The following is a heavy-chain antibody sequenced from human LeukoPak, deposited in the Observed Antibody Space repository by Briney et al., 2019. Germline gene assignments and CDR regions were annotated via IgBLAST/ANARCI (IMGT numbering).Heavy chain of an antibody. V-gene: IGHV3-48*03. CDR2: ISSSGSTI. CDR3: ARLYSSSSGLRASDY. D-gene: IGHD6-6*01. J-gene: IGHJ4*02. Sequence: PGGSLRLSCAASGFTFSSYEMNWVRQAPGKGLEWASYISSSGSTIYYADSVKGRFTISRDNAKNSLYLQMNSLRAEDTAVYYCARLYSSSSGLRASDYWGQGTLVTAST. CDR1: GFTFSSYE.